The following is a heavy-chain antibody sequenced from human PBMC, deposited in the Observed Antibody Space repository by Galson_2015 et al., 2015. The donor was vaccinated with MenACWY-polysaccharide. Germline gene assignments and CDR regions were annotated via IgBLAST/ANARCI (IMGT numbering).Heavy chain of an antibody. CDR3: ARDRFYCTTTFCYPASWFDP. Sequence: LRLSCAASGFTVSSNYMTWVRQHPGKGLEWIGYIYYSGSTFYSPSLKSRVTISIDTSKNQFSLNLSSVTAADTAVYYCARDRFYCTTTFCYPASWFDPWGRGILVTVSS. V-gene: IGHV4-31*02. CDR1: GFTVSSNY. J-gene: IGHJ5*02. D-gene: IGHD2/OR15-2a*01. CDR2: IYYSGST.